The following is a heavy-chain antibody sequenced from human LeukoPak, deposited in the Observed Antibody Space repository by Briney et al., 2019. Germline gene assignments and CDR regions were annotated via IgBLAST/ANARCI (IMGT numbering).Heavy chain of an antibody. CDR3: ARGRDSRGYQFMGFDS. CDR2: IYTSGST. CDR1: GGSISSGFYY. J-gene: IGHJ4*02. D-gene: IGHD3-22*01. Sequence: SETLSLTCTVSGGSISSGFYYWSWIRQPAGKGLEWIGRIYTSGSTNYNPSLKSRISISVDTSKNQFSLRLSSVTAADTAVYYCARGRDSRGYQFMGFDSWGQGTLVTVSS. V-gene: IGHV4-61*02.